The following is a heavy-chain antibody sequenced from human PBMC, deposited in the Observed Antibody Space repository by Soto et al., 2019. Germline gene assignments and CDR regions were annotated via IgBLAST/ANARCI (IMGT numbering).Heavy chain of an antibody. CDR2: INHGGST. CDR1: GGSFSGYY. J-gene: IGHJ4*02. D-gene: IGHD6-13*01. V-gene: IGHV4-34*01. CDR3: ARVQLVRFFDY. Sequence: SETLSVTCAVDGGSFSGYYWSWIRQPPGKGLEWIGEINHGGSTNYNPSLKSRVTISVDTSKNQFSLKLSSVTAADTAVYYCARVQLVRFFDYWGQGTLVTVSS.